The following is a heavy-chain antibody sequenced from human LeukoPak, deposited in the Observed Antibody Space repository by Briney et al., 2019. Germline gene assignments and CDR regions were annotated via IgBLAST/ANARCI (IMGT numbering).Heavy chain of an antibody. V-gene: IGHV3-66*01. J-gene: IGHJ4*02. Sequence: PGGFLRLSCAASGVTVSSNYMSWVRQAPGKGLEWVSVIYSDERTCYADSVKGRFTISRDNSKNTVYLQMNNLRAEDTAVYYCASDSSGWYYFDYWGQGTLVTVSS. CDR1: GVTVSSNY. CDR3: ASDSSGWYYFDY. D-gene: IGHD6-19*01. CDR2: IYSDERT.